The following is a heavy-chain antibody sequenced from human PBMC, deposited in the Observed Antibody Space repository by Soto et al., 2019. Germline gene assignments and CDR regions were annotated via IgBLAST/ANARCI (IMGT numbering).Heavy chain of an antibody. J-gene: IGHJ4*02. CDR2: ISSTSTYI. Sequence: EVQLVESGGGLVKPGGSLRLSCAASGFPFNTYSTVWVRQAPGKGLEWVSSISSTSTYIFYADSVKGRFTISRDNAKNSLYLQMNSLRAEDTAVCYGARGFCGGDNCPILVFDYWGQGTLVTGSS. CDR3: ARGFCGGDNCPILVFDY. V-gene: IGHV3-21*04. D-gene: IGHD2-21*01. CDR1: GFPFNTYS.